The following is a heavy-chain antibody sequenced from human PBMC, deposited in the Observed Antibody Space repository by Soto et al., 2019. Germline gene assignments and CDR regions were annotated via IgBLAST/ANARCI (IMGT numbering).Heavy chain of an antibody. D-gene: IGHD3-16*01. V-gene: IGHV4-59*01. CDR1: GGSFHNFY. CDR3: SRGVDYYATSGYFSFYS. J-gene: IGHJ4*02. Sequence: PSETLSLTCNLSGGSFHNFYWLWIRQPPGKELEWVRHVHYIGSTNYSPSLNCRATTSLGTSKSQLSLKLRSVTAADTAMYFCSRGVDYYATSGYFSFYSWGQGIPVTVSS. CDR2: VHYIGST.